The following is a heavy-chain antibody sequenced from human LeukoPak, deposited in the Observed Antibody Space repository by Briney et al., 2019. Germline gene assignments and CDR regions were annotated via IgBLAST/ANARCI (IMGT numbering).Heavy chain of an antibody. CDR2: ISSSGSTI. CDR3: AGGIVVVTALSFDP. D-gene: IGHD2-21*02. Sequence: GGSLRLSXAASGFTFSSYSMNWVRQAPGKGMEWVSYISSSGSTIYYADSVKGRFTISRDNAKNSLYLQMNSLRAEDTAVYYCAGGIVVVTALSFDPWGQGTLVTVSS. J-gene: IGHJ5*02. V-gene: IGHV3-48*04. CDR1: GFTFSSYS.